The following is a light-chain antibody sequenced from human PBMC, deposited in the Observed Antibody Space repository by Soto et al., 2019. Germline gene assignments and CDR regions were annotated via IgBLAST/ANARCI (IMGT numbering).Light chain of an antibody. V-gene: IGKV1-39*01. Sequence: DIQVTQSPSSLSASIGDRVTISCRASQDISSSLNWYQHKSGKAPKLLIYAASGLHSGVPSRFSGSGSGTDLTLTISRLQPEEFATYYCQQSYVTPWTFGQGTKVDI. CDR1: QDISSS. CDR3: QQSYVTPWT. CDR2: AAS. J-gene: IGKJ1*01.